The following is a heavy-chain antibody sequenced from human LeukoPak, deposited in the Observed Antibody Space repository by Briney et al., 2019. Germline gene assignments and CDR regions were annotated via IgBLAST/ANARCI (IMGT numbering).Heavy chain of an antibody. V-gene: IGHV3-48*04. Sequence: QPGGSLRLSCAASGFTFSSYSMNWVRQAPGKGLEWVSYISSSSSTTYYADSVKGRFTISRDNAKNSLYLQMNSLRAEDTAVYYCAKGRYYYDSSGHRCYFDYWGQGTLVTVSS. J-gene: IGHJ4*02. CDR2: ISSSSSTT. CDR3: AKGRYYYDSSGHRCYFDY. CDR1: GFTFSSYS. D-gene: IGHD3-22*01.